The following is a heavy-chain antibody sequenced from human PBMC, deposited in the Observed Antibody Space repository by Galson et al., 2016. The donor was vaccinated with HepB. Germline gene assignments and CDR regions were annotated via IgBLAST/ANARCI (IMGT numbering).Heavy chain of an antibody. CDR1: GFSLSTSRLA. Sequence: ALVKPTQTLTLTCTFSGFSLSTSRLAVGWIRQPPGKALEWLAHIYWAEDKRYNPPLKSRLTITKDTSRNHVVLTMTNMDPVDTATYYCARRAIVGAHFDYWGQGILVTVSS. CDR2: IYWAEDK. CDR3: ARRAIVGAHFDY. D-gene: IGHD1-26*01. V-gene: IGHV2-5*02. J-gene: IGHJ4*02.